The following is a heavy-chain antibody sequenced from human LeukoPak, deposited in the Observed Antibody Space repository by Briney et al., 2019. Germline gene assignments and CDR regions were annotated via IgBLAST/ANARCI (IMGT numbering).Heavy chain of an antibody. V-gene: IGHV4-59*01. Sequence: GSLRLSCAAPGFTFSSYGMSWIRQPPGKGLEWIGYIYYSGSTNYNPSLKSRVTISVDTSKNQFSLKLSSVTAADTAVYYCAREGSDGGYPDYWGQGTLVTVSS. J-gene: IGHJ4*02. D-gene: IGHD5-12*01. CDR2: IYYSGST. CDR1: GFTFSSYG. CDR3: AREGSDGGYPDY.